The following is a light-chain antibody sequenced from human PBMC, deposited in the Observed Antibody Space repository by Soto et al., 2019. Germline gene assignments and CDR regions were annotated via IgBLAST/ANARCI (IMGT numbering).Light chain of an antibody. CDR1: SSDVGGYNY. J-gene: IGLJ2*01. Sequence: QSALTQPASVSGSPGQSITISCTGTSSDVGGYNYVSWYQQHPGKAPKLMIYEVSKRPSGVSNRFSGSKSGNTGSLTISGLQAEDEADYYCSSYTSSSTLVFGGGTKLTVL. CDR3: SSYTSSSTLV. CDR2: EVS. V-gene: IGLV2-14*01.